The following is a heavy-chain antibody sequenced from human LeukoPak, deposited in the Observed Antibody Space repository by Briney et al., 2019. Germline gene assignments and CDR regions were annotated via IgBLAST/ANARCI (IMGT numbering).Heavy chain of an antibody. D-gene: IGHD6-13*01. CDR1: GGSISTYY. CDR3: ARANQLAWGYYFDY. CDR2: IYYGGST. J-gene: IGHJ4*02. V-gene: IGHV4-59*01. Sequence: SETLSLTCTVSGGSISTYYWSWIRQSPGKGLEWIGNIYYGGSTNYNPSLKSRVTISLDTSNNQFSLKLSSVTAAGTAVYYCARANQLAWGYYFDYWGQGTLVTVSS.